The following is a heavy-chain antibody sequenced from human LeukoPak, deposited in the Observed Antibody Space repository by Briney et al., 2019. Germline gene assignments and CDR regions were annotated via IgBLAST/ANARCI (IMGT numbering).Heavy chain of an antibody. CDR3: ARDRSSSGWYFNFSYYYYYMDV. CDR2: IYTSGST. CDR1: GGSISSYY. V-gene: IGHV4-4*07. D-gene: IGHD6-19*01. J-gene: IGHJ6*03. Sequence: SETLSLTCTVSGGSISSYYWSWIRQPAGKGLEWIGRIYTSGSTNYDPSLKSRVTMSVDTSKNQFSLKLSSVTAADTAVYYCARDRSSSGWYFNFSYYYYYMDVWGKGTTVTISS.